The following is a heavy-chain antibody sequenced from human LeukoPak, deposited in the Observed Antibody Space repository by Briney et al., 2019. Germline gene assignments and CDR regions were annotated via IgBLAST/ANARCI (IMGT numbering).Heavy chain of an antibody. CDR1: GFPFNSYV. D-gene: IGHD3-16*02. J-gene: IGHJ3*02. CDR3: AKGYYDYIWGSYRSDAFDI. V-gene: IGHV3-23*01. Sequence: GGSLRLSRAASGFPFNSYVMTWVRQAPGKGLEWVSVISGSGGLTYHADSVKGRFTVSRDNSKNTLYLQMNSLRAEDTAVYSCAKGYYDYIWGSYRSDAFDIWGQATMVTVSS. CDR2: ISGSGGLT.